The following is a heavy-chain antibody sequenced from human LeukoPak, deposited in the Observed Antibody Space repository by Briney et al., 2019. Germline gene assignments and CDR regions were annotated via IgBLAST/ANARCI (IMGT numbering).Heavy chain of an antibody. CDR2: INHSGST. Sequence: PSETLSLTCAVYGGSFSGYYWSWIRQPPGKGLEWIGEINHSGSTNYNPSLKSRVTISVDTSKNQFSLKLSSVTAADTAVYYCARAGGSGSYYSWFDPWGQGTLVTVSS. CDR3: ARAGGSGSYYSWFDP. D-gene: IGHD3-10*01. J-gene: IGHJ5*02. CDR1: GGSFSGYY. V-gene: IGHV4-34*01.